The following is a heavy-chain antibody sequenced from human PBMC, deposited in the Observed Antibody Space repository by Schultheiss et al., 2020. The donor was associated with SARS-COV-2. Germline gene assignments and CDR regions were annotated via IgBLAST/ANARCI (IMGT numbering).Heavy chain of an antibody. CDR2: INHSGST. V-gene: IGHV4-34*01. CDR1: GGSISGYY. Sequence: SETLSLTCTVSGGSISGYYWSWIRQPPGKGLEWIGEINHSGSTNYNPSLKSRVTISVDTSKNQFSLKLSSVTAADTAVYYCARGWGGLTDYWGQGTLVTVSS. CDR3: ARGWGGLTDY. J-gene: IGHJ4*02. D-gene: IGHD7-27*01.